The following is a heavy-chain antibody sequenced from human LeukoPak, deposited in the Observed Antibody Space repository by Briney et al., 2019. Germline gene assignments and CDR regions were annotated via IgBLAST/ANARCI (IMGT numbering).Heavy chain of an antibody. D-gene: IGHD1-26*01. J-gene: IGHJ4*02. CDR3: AREEWELLRGHYFDY. V-gene: IGHV1-2*02. CDR1: GYTFTGYY. CDR2: INPNSGGT. Sequence: ASVKVSCKASGYTFTGYYIHWVRQAPGQGLEWMGWINPNSGGTNYAQKFQGRVTMTRDTSISTAYMELRSLRSDDTAVYYCAREEWELLRGHYFDYWGQGTLVTVSS.